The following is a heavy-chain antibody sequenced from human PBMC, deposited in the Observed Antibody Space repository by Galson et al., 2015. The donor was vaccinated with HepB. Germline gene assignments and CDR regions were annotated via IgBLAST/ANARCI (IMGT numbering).Heavy chain of an antibody. Sequence: SLRLSCAASGFPFSTYTMSWVRQAPGQGLEWVSAISGSGGPTYYAASVRGRFTISRDNTKRTLYLQMNRLRGEDTALYYCAKDRNSTSPGTYGMDVWGQGTTVTVFS. V-gene: IGHV3-23*01. J-gene: IGHJ6*02. D-gene: IGHD6-6*01. CDR1: GFPFSTYT. CDR3: AKDRNSTSPGTYGMDV. CDR2: ISGSGGPT.